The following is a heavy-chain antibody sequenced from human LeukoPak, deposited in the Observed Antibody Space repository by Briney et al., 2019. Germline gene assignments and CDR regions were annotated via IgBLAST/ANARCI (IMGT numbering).Heavy chain of an antibody. CDR2: ISGSGGST. Sequence: PGGSLRLSCAASGFNFVYAWMSWVRQAPGKGLEWVSTISGSGGSTYYADSVKGRFTISRDNPKNTLSLQMNSLRAEDTAVYYCAKGSAYADFWGQGTLVTVSS. CDR1: GFNFVYAW. CDR3: AKGSAYADF. D-gene: IGHD3-3*01. J-gene: IGHJ4*02. V-gene: IGHV3-23*01.